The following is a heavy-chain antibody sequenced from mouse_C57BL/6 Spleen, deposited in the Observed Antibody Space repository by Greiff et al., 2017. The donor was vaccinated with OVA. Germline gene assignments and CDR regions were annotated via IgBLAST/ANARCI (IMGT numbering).Heavy chain of an antibody. CDR3: ARDVDYCGSSYGYFDV. CDR2: INGDGSST. J-gene: IGHJ1*03. Sequence: EVKLMESEGGLVQPGSSMKLSCTASGFTFSDYYMAWVRPVPEKGLEWVATINGDGSSTYYLDSLKSRFIISRDNAKNTLYLQMSSLKSEDTDTYYSARDVDYCGSSYGYFDVWGTGTTLTVSS. D-gene: IGHD1-1*01. V-gene: IGHV5-16*01. CDR1: GFTFSDYY.